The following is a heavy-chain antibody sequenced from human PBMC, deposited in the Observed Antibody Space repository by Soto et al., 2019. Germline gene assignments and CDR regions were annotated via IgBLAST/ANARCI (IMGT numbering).Heavy chain of an antibody. CDR2: TYYRSRWYS. CDR1: GDTVPSNSVA. D-gene: IGHD2-15*01. V-gene: IGHV6-1*01. J-gene: IGHJ6*02. CDR3: ARSEEDSDYYYYGMDV. Sequence: PSETLSLTCVGSGDTVPSNSVAWNWVRQSPSRGLGWLGRTYYRSRWYSDYAVSVRSRIDINADTSKNQVSLQLNSVTPEDTAVYYCARSEEDSDYYYYGMDVWGQGTTVTVSS.